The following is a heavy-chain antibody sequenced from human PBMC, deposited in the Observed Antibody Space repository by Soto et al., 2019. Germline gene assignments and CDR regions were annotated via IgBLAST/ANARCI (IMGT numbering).Heavy chain of an antibody. Sequence: ASVKVSCKASGITFSTYAIHWVRQAPGQRLEWMGWINAGNGDTRYSQKFEDRVTMTTATSTNTVFLELRSLKSDDTAIYYCARDRLRGYDSSGFYSWGQGTMVTVSS. V-gene: IGHV1-3*01. CDR3: ARDRLRGYDSSGFYS. CDR1: GITFSTYA. D-gene: IGHD3-22*01. J-gene: IGHJ4*02. CDR2: INAGNGDT.